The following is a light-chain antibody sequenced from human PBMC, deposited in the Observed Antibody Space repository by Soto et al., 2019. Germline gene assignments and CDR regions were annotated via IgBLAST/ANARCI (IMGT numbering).Light chain of an antibody. CDR3: LQYDNWPPIT. CDR2: GAF. Sequence: EIVLTQSPATLSVSPGERATLSCRASQSISCNLAWYQQKPGQAPRLLIYGAFTRATGIPVRFSGSGSGTEFTLTITNLQSEDFALYHCLQYDNWPPITFGQGTRLEIK. J-gene: IGKJ5*01. CDR1: QSISCN. V-gene: IGKV3-15*01.